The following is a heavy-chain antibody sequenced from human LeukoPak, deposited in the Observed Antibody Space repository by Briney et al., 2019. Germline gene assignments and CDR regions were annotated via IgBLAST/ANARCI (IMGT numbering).Heavy chain of an antibody. D-gene: IGHD5-24*01. CDR3: AKEGYNYNSPDY. CDR2: IRYDGSNK. J-gene: IGHJ4*02. V-gene: IGHV3-30*02. Sequence: PGGSLRLSCAASGFTFSSYGMHWVRQAPGKGLEWVAFIRYDGSNKYYADSVKGRFTISRDNSKNTLYLQMNSLRAEDTAVYYCAKEGYNYNSPDYWGQGTLVTVSS. CDR1: GFTFSSYG.